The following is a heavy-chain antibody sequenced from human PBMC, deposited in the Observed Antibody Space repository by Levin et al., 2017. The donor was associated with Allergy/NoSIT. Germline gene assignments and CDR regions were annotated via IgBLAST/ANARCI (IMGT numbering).Heavy chain of an antibody. D-gene: IGHD3-22*01. CDR1: GFTFSSFY. J-gene: IGHJ6*02. CDR2: INQGGSER. V-gene: IGHV3-7*01. CDR3: AREEGWGYYYGMDV. Sequence: AGGSLRLSCAASGFTFSSFYMSWVRQAPGKGLVWVANINQGGSERYYVDSVKGRFTISRDNAKSSLYLQMNSLRAEDSAVYYCAREEGWGYYYGMDVWGQGTTVTVSS.